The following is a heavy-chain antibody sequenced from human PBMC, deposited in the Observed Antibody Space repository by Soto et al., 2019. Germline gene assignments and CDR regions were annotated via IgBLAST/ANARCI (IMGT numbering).Heavy chain of an antibody. CDR3: ARDVLGPNGSSGYYAVYYYGMDV. Sequence: GGSLRLSCAASGFTFSSYAMHWVRQAPGKGLEWVAVISYDGSNKYYADSVKGRFTISRDNSKNTLYLQMNSRRAEDTAVYYCARDVLGPNGSSGYYAVYYYGMDVWGQGTTVTVSS. V-gene: IGHV3-30-3*01. CDR2: ISYDGSNK. J-gene: IGHJ6*02. CDR1: GFTFSSYA. D-gene: IGHD3-22*01.